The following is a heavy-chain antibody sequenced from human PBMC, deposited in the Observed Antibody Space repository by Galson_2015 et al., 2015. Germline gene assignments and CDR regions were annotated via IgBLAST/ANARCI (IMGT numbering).Heavy chain of an antibody. J-gene: IGHJ4*02. CDR3: LQGDWGTRFDS. CDR1: GFTFSRGA. CDR2: ISGSGLDWISSISRRGGAT. Sequence: SLRLSCAASGFTFSRGAMTWVRQAAGKGLEWVSSISGSGLDWISSISRRGGATYYADSVKGRFTSSRDNSKNTLYLQVSSLRADDTAVYYCLQGDWGTRFDSWGQGTLVTVSS. D-gene: IGHD3/OR15-3a*01. V-gene: IGHV3-23*01.